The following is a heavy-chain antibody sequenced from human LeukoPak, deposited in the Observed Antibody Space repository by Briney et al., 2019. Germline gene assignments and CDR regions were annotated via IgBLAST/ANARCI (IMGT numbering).Heavy chain of an antibody. J-gene: IGHJ3*02. D-gene: IGHD7-27*01. CDR2: IYHSGST. V-gene: IGHV4-30-2*01. CDR3: ARGNWGYAFDI. CDR1: GGSISSGGYY. Sequence: TSQTLSLTCTVSGGSISSGGYYWSWIRQPPGKGLEWIGYIYHSGSTYYNPSLKSRVTISVDRSKNQFSLKLSSVTAADTAVYYCARGNWGYAFDIWGQGTMVTVSS.